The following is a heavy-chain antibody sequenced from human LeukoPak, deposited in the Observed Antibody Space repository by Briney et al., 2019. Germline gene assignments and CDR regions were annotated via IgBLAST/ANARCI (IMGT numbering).Heavy chain of an antibody. CDR3: AKGAGYSSNWNFDY. Sequence: GGSLRLSCAASGFTFSSYAMSWVRQAPGKGLEWVSAISGSGGSTYYADSVKGRFTISRDNSKNTLYLQMNSLRLEDTAGYYCAKGAGYSSNWNFDYWGQGTLVTVSS. CDR2: ISGSGGST. J-gene: IGHJ4*02. V-gene: IGHV3-23*01. CDR1: GFTFSSYA. D-gene: IGHD6-13*01.